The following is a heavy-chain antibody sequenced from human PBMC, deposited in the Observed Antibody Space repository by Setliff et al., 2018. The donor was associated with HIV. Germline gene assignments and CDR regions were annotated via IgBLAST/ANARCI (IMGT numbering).Heavy chain of an antibody. Sequence: GASVKVSCKASGYTLTSNYMHWVRQAPGQGLEWMGIVNPSDGSTIYAQKFQGRVTMTRDTSTSTVYMELSSLTSEDTAVYYCARQLSNSLESWGQGTPVTVSS. CDR1: GYTLTSNY. D-gene: IGHD1-1*01. V-gene: IGHV1-46*01. CDR2: VNPSDGST. CDR3: ARQLSNSLES. J-gene: IGHJ4*02.